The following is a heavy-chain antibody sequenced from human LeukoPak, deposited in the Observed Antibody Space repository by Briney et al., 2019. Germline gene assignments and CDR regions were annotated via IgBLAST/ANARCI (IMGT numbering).Heavy chain of an antibody. CDR1: GFTFSDYY. CDR2: ISGSGSTL. CDR3: AKDHAQLSWDSSGLYFDY. V-gene: IGHV3-11*04. D-gene: IGHD3-22*01. Sequence: GGSLRLSCAASGFTFSDYYMSWIRQAPGKGLEWVSYISGSGSTLYYADSVKGRFTISRDNSKNTLYLQMNSLRAEDTAVYYCAKDHAQLSWDSSGLYFDYWGQGTLVTVSS. J-gene: IGHJ4*02.